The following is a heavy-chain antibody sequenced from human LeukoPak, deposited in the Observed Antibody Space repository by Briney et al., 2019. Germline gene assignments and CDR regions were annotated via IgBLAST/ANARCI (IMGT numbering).Heavy chain of an antibody. CDR1: GFDSSKSW. V-gene: IGHV3-7*01. J-gene: IGHJ6*02. D-gene: IGHD1-1*01. CDR2: IKEDGSED. Sequence: GGSLRLSCAASGFDSSKSWMTWVRQAPGQGPEWVAAIKEDGSEDDYLDSVKGRFTISRDNAKNSLYLQMNSLRVEDAAVYYCATYTNWVAGDVWGQGTTVSVSS. CDR3: ATYTNWVAGDV.